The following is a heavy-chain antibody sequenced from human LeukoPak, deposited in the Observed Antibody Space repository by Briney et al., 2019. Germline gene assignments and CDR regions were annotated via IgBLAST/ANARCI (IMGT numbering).Heavy chain of an antibody. D-gene: IGHD3-16*01. J-gene: IGHJ6*04. Sequence: SQTLSLTCTVSGGSIITGNHYWSWIRQPAGKGLEWIGRIYASGSTNYNPSLKSRVTISVDTSKNQFSLRLSSVTAADTAVYYCARDRRYASSNYYYYHMDVWGKGTTVTVSS. V-gene: IGHV4-61*02. CDR1: GGSIITGNHY. CDR2: IYASGST. CDR3: ARDRRYASSNYYYYHMDV.